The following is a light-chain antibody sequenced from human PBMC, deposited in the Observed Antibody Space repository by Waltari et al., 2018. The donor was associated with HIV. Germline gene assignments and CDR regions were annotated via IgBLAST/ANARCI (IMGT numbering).Light chain of an antibody. CDR1: SGYSNSK. V-gene: IGLV9-49*01. Sequence: QPVLTQPPSASASLGAPVTLTCTLSSGYSNSKVDWYQQRPGKGPRFVMRVGTGGIVGSKGDGIPDRFSVLGSGLNRYLTIKNIQEEDESDYHCGADHGSGSNFVYVFGTGTKVTVL. J-gene: IGLJ1*01. CDR3: GADHGSGSNFVYV. CDR2: VGTGGIVG.